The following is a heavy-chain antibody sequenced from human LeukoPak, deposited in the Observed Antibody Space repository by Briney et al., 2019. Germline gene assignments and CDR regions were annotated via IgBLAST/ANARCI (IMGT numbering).Heavy chain of an antibody. J-gene: IGHJ5*02. CDR2: IYYDGSI. D-gene: IGHD6-13*01. Sequence: SETLSLTCAVSGGSISSSNWWGWIRQPPGKGLEWIGYIYYDGSIFYNPSLRSRVTMSVDTSKNQFSLRLNSVTAVDTAVYYCASKPDSRNWFDPWGQGTLVIVSS. CDR3: ASKPDSRNWFDP. V-gene: IGHV4-28*05. CDR1: GGSISSSNW.